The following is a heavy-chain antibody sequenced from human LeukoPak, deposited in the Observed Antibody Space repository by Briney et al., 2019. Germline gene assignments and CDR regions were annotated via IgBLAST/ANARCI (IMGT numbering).Heavy chain of an antibody. Sequence: ASVTVSFMSSVYTFTDYYMHWVRPAPGQELAWMGWINPNSGGTHYVQKLQGRVTMTRDTSIRTAYMELSRLRSDDTAVYYCAREGYSRSWFDPWGQGTLVTVSS. CDR3: AREGYSRSWFDP. D-gene: IGHD5-18*01. CDR1: VYTFTDYY. CDR2: INPNSGGT. V-gene: IGHV1-2*02. J-gene: IGHJ5*02.